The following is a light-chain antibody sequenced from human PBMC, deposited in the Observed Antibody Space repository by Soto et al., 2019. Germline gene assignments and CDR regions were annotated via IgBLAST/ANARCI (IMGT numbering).Light chain of an antibody. CDR3: QQYGSSPFN. J-gene: IGKJ3*01. CDR1: QSISSNY. CDR2: GSS. V-gene: IGKV3-20*01. Sequence: EIVLTQSPGTLSLSPGERATLSCWASQSISSNYLAWYQQKPGQPPRLLISGSSIRATGIPKRFSGSASGTNFTLTISSLEPEDFAVFYCQQYGSSPFNFGPGTTVD.